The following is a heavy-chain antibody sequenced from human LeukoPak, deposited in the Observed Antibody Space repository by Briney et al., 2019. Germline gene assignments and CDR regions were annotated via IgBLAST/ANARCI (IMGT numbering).Heavy chain of an antibody. CDR3: AREWAYDSSGYYYGVSYAFDI. V-gene: IGHV1-46*01. D-gene: IGHD3-22*01. J-gene: IGHJ3*02. Sequence: ASVKVSCKASGYTFTSYYMHWVRQAPGQGLEWMGIINPSGGSTSHAQKFQGRVTMTRDTSTSTVYMELSSLRSEDTAVYYCAREWAYDSSGYYYGVSYAFDIWGQGTMVTVSS. CDR2: INPSGGST. CDR1: GYTFTSYY.